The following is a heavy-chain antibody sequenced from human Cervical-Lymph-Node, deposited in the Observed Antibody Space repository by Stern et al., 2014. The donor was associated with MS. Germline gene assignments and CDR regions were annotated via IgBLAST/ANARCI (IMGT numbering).Heavy chain of an antibody. CDR1: GASISSNY. J-gene: IGHJ2*01. V-gene: IGHV4-59*01. Sequence: HVQLQESGPGLVKPSETLSLTCTVSGASISSNYWSWIRQPPGKGLEWIGYIHTSGSTNSNPSLKSRVTLSVDTSKNQISLRLTSVTPADTAVYYCARDRTYVLDRGDIVHDRYSDLWGRGTPVTVSS. CDR3: ARDRTYVLDRGDIVHDRYSDL. D-gene: IGHD3-16*01. CDR2: IHTSGST.